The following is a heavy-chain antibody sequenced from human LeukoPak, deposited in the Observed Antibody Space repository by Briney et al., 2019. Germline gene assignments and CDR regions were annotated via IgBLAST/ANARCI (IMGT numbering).Heavy chain of an antibody. J-gene: IGHJ4*02. CDR1: GGSFSGYY. CDR3: ARVSMFSWQLVYYFDY. V-gene: IGHV4-34*01. CDR2: INHSGST. Sequence: SETLSLTCAVYGGSFSGYYWSWIRQPPGKGLEWIGEINHSGSTNYNPSLKSRVTISVDTSKNQSSLKLSSVTAADTAVYYCARVSMFSWQLVYYFDYWGQGTLVTVSS. D-gene: IGHD6-13*01.